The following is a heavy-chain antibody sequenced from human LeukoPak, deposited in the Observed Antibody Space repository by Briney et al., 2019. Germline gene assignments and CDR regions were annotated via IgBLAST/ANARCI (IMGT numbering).Heavy chain of an antibody. J-gene: IGHJ6*02. D-gene: IGHD3-3*01. CDR1: GGFISSGSYY. Sequence: SQTLSLTCTVSGGFISSGSYYWSWIRQPAGKGLEWIGRIYTSGSTNYNPSLKSRVTISVDTSNNQFSLKLSSVTAADTAVYYCARAYYDFWGDYYYGMDVWGQGTTVTVSS. CDR3: ARAYYDFWGDYYYGMDV. CDR2: IYTSGST. V-gene: IGHV4-61*02.